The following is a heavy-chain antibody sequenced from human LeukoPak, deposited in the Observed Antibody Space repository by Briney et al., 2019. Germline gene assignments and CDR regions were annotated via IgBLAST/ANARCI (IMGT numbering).Heavy chain of an antibody. CDR2: INSDGTNT. CDR1: EFTFSTYC. CDR3: VREASGVSSSAFDV. V-gene: IGHV3-74*01. Sequence: GGSLRLSCAASEFTFSTYCMHWVRHAPGKGLVWVSRINSDGTNTDYADSVKGRFTISRDNAKNTLYMQMNSLRVDDTAVYYCVREASGVSSSAFDVWGQGTMVTVSS. J-gene: IGHJ3*01. D-gene: IGHD1-26*01.